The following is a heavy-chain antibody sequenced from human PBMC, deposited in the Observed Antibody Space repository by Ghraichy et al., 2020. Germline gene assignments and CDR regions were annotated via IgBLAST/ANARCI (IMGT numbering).Heavy chain of an antibody. V-gene: IGHV4-31*03. CDR2: IYYSGST. CDR1: GGSISSGGYY. CDR3: ARDRVDSSGYYYSELFDY. D-gene: IGHD3-22*01. J-gene: IGHJ4*02. Sequence: SETLSLTCTVSGGSISSGGYYWSWIRQHPGKGLEWIGYIYYSGSTYYNPSLKSRVTISVDTSKNQFSLKLSSVTAADTAVYYCARDRVDSSGYYYSELFDYWGQGTLVTVSS.